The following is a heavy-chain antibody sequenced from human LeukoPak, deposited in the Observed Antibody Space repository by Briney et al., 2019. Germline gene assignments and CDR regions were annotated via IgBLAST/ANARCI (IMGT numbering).Heavy chain of an antibody. CDR3: ATIDGGIPVDY. D-gene: IGHD3-16*01. CDR2: ISGSGSTI. J-gene: IGHJ4*02. V-gene: IGHV3-48*03. Sequence: PGGSLRLSCAVSGLIFSNYEMNWVRQAPGKGLGWVSYISGSGSTIYYADSVKGRFTISRDNAKNSLCLQMNSLRAEDTAVYYCATIDGGIPVDYWGQGTLVTVSS. CDR1: GLIFSNYE.